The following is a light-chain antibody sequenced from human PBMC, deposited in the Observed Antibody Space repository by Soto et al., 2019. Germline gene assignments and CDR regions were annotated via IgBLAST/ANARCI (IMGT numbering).Light chain of an antibody. CDR3: QQRSNWPRT. V-gene: IGKV3-11*01. CDR2: DAS. J-gene: IGKJ4*01. CDR1: QRVSRY. Sequence: DIVLTQSPATLSLSLGERATLSSRARQRVSRYLAWYQQKPGQAPRLRLYDASNRAIGIPARFSGSGSGTHFPLTISGLEPEDFAVYYCQQRSNWPRTFGGGTKVEIK.